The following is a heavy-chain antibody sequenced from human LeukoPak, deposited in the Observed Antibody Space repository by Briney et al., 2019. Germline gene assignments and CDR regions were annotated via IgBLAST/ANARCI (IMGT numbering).Heavy chain of an antibody. J-gene: IGHJ6*03. CDR3: ARVVVAPYYYYYYMDV. CDR2: IYYSGST. D-gene: IGHD2-15*01. CDR1: GGSISSYY. Sequence: PSETLSLTCTVSGGSISSYYWSWIRQPPGKGLEWIGYIYYSGSTNYNPSLKSRVTISVDASENQFSLKLSSVTAADTAVYYCARVVVAPYYYYYYMDVWGKGTTVTVSS. V-gene: IGHV4-59*01.